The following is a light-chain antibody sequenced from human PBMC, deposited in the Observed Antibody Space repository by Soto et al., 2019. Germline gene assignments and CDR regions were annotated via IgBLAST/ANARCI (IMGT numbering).Light chain of an antibody. Sequence: EIVLTQSPGTLSLSPGQRATLSCRASQSVRSDYLAWYQQTPGQAPRLLIYDASTRATDIPDRFTGSGSGTDFTLTLSRLEPGDFAVYYCLHSGPSPILTFGPGTKLDIK. CDR3: LHSGPSPILT. J-gene: IGKJ3*01. CDR1: QSVRSDY. V-gene: IGKV3-20*01. CDR2: DAS.